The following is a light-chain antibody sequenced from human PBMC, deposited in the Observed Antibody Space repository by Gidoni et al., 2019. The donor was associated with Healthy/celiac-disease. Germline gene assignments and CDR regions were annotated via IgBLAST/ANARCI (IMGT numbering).Light chain of an antibody. Sequence: EIVFPHSPATLSLSPGERATLSCRSRHSVSSYLAWYQQKTGQAPRLLIYDPSNRATGLPARFSGSGSGTDFTLTISSLEPEDFAVYYCQQRSNWPPWTFGQGTKVEIK. CDR1: HSVSSY. J-gene: IGKJ1*01. V-gene: IGKV3-11*01. CDR2: DPS. CDR3: QQRSNWPPWT.